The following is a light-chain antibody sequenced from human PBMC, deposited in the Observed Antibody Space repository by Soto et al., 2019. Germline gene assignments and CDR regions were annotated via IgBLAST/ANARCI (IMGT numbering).Light chain of an antibody. Sequence: EIVMTQSPATLSVSPGERATLSCRASQSVSSNLAWYQQKPGQAPRLLIYGASTRATGIPARCSGSGSETEFTLTISSLQSEDFAVYYCQQHNNWPPWTFGQGTKVEIK. V-gene: IGKV3-15*01. J-gene: IGKJ1*01. CDR2: GAS. CDR1: QSVSSN. CDR3: QQHNNWPPWT.